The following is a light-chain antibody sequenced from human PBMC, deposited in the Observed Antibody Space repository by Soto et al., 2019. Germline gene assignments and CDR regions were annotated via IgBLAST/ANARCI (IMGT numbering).Light chain of an antibody. J-gene: IGKJ1*01. CDR2: AAS. CDR1: QGISNY. Sequence: DIQTTQSPSSLSASIGDRVAITCRASQGISNYLAWYQQKPGKVPKVLIYAASTLQSGVPSRFSGSGSGTDFTLTISSLQPEDVATYYCQKYNSAPRTFGQGTKVDIK. V-gene: IGKV1-27*01. CDR3: QKYNSAPRT.